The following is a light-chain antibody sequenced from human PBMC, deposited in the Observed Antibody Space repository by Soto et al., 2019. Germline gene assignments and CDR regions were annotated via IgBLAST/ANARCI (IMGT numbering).Light chain of an antibody. V-gene: IGLV2-8*01. CDR2: EVV. CDR1: KNDVGFYDF. Sequence: QSVLAQPPSASGSPGQSVTISCTGTKNDVGFYDFVSWYQHHPGKAPRLIIYEVVQRPSGAPDRFSGSKSGNTASLTVSGLQAADEADYFCKSYAGSNTYVFGSGTKVTVL. J-gene: IGLJ1*01. CDR3: KSYAGSNTYV.